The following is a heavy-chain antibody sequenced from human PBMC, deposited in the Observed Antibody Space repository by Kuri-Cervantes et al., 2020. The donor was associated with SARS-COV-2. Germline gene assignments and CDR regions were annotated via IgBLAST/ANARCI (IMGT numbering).Heavy chain of an antibody. CDR3: AGTTSGLAY. CDR1: GFTVSSNY. D-gene: IGHD1-7*01. Sequence: GESLKISCAASGFTVSSNYMSWVRQAPGKGLEWVSAISGSGGSTYYADSVKGRFTISRDNSKNTLYLQMNSLRAEDTAVYYCAGTTSGLAYWGQGTLVTVSS. CDR2: ISGSGGST. V-gene: IGHV3-23*01. J-gene: IGHJ4*02.